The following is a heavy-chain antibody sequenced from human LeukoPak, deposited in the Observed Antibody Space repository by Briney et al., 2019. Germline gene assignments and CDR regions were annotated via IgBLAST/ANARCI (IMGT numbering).Heavy chain of an antibody. V-gene: IGHV3-23*01. D-gene: IGHD6-19*01. CDR3: ANNGGVAVAGSFDN. J-gene: IGHJ4*02. CDR1: GFTFYSYA. CDR2: VTASGAGT. Sequence: GGSLRLSCAHPGFTFYSYAMTGVRQAPGKGLEWGSTVTASGAGTYFADSVRGGFTISRDNSKKTLYLQMNSLRAEDTAVYYCANNGGVAVAGSFDNWGQGTLVTVSS.